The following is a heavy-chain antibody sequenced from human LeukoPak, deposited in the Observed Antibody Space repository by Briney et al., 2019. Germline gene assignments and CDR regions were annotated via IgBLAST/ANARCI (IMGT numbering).Heavy chain of an antibody. V-gene: IGHV4-61*02. D-gene: IGHD6-19*01. J-gene: IGHJ4*02. CDR3: ARDEGGSSGWYGGFDY. CDR1: GGSISSGSYY. Sequence: PSETLSLTCTVSGGSISSGSYYWNWIRQPAGKGLEWIGRIYTSGSTNYNPSLKSRVTISVDTSKNQFSLKLSSVTAADTAVYYCARDEGGSSGWYGGFDYWGQGTLVTVSS. CDR2: IYTSGST.